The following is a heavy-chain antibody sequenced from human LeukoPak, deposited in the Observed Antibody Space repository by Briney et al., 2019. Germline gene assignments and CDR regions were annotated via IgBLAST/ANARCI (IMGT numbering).Heavy chain of an antibody. V-gene: IGHV3-74*01. CDR2: INSDGSTT. D-gene: IGHD6-13*01. CDR3: GVYSSSWHDY. J-gene: IGHJ4*02. Sequence: GGSLRLSCAASGFTFSSHWMHWVRQAPGKGLVWVSLINSDGSTTNYADSVKGRFTISRDNAKNTLYLQMNSLRAEDTAVYYCGVYSSSWHDYWGQGTLVTVSS. CDR1: GFTFSSHW.